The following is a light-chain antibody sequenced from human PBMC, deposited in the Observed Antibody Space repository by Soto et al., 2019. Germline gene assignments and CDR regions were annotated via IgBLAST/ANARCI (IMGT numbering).Light chain of an antibody. CDR2: DAS. CDR1: QDISNY. CDR3: QQYDSLPLS. V-gene: IGKV1-33*01. Sequence: DIHMTQSPSSLSASVGDRVTITCQASQDISNYLNWYQQKPGKAPKFLIYDASNLETGVPSRFSGSGSGTDFTFTISSLQPEDIATYYCQQYDSLPLSFGPGTKVDIK. J-gene: IGKJ3*01.